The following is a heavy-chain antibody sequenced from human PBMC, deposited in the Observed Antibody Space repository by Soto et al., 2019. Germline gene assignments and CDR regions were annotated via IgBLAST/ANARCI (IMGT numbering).Heavy chain of an antibody. V-gene: IGHV1-18*01. J-gene: IGHJ4*02. Sequence: QVQLVQSGAEVKKPGASVKVSCKASGYTFTSYGISWVRQAPGQGLEWMGWISAYNGNTKYAQKLQGRVTMTTDTTTSTAIMELRGLSADDTADDYCAGDGGSYAREYGGEGALVTVST. CDR1: GYTFTSYG. CDR2: ISAYNGNT. D-gene: IGHD1-26*01. CDR3: AGDGGSYAREY.